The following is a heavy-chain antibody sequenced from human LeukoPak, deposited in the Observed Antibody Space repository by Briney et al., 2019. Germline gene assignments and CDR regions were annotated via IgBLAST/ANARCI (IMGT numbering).Heavy chain of an antibody. CDR3: ARGRRDIVVVPAALYYFDY. V-gene: IGHV1-2*02. Sequence: ASVKVSCKASGYTFTGYYMHWVRQAPGQGPEWMGWINPNSGGTNYAQKFQGRVTMTRDTSISTAYMELSRLRSDDTAVYYCARGRRDIVVVPAALYYFDYWGQGTLVTVSS. J-gene: IGHJ4*02. D-gene: IGHD2-2*01. CDR1: GYTFTGYY. CDR2: INPNSGGT.